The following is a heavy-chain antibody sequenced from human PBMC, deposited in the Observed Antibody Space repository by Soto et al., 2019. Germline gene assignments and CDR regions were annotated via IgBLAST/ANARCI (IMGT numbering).Heavy chain of an antibody. V-gene: IGHV1-69*02. CDR1: GGTFSSYT. CDR3: ASTEPDGFDS. CDR2: IIPILGIA. Sequence: QVQLVQSGAEVKKPGSSVKVSCKASGGTFSSYTISWVQQAHGQGLEWMGRIIPILGIANYAQKFQGRVTITADKYTRTADMELSRLRSEDTAVYYCASTEPDGFDSWGQGTLVTV. J-gene: IGHJ5*01.